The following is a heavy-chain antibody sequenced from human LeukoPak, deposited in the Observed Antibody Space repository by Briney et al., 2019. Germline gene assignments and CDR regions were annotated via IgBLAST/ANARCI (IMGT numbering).Heavy chain of an antibody. J-gene: IGHJ4*02. CDR1: GFTFSSYA. V-gene: IGHV3-23*01. D-gene: IGHD3-22*01. CDR2: ISGSGGST. CDR3: AKEVENSSGYYFRLFDY. Sequence: GGSLRLSCAASGFTFSSYAMSWVRQAPGKGLEWVSAISGSGGSTYYADSVKGRFTISRDNSKNTLYLQMNSLRAEDTAVYYCAKEVENSSGYYFRLFDYWGQGTLVTVSS.